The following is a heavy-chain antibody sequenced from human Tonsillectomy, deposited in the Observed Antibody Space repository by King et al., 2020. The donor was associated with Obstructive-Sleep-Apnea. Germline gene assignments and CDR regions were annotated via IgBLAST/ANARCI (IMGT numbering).Heavy chain of an antibody. J-gene: IGHJ4*02. V-gene: IGHV1-69*09. Sequence: VQLVESGAEVKKPGSSVKVSCKASGGTFSTYAINWVRQAPGQGLEWMGGIIPILGIANYAQNFQGRVTITADRSTSTAYMELSSLRSEDTAIYYCAREVVITLGYFDYWGQGTLVTVSS. CDR2: IIPILGIA. CDR1: GGTFSTYA. CDR3: AREVVITLGYFDY. D-gene: IGHD3-22*01.